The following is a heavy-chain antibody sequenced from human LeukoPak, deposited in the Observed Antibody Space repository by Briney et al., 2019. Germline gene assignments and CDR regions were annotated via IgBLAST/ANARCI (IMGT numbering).Heavy chain of an antibody. CDR2: ISGSGGST. CDR3: AKGLRFLEWLSTSYFDY. V-gene: IGHV3-23*01. Sequence: GGSLRLSCAASGFTFRSYAMSWVRQAPGKGLEWVSAISGSGGSTYYADSVKGRFTISRDNSKNTLYLQMNSLRAEDTAVYYCAKGLRFLEWLSTSYFDYWGQGTLVTVSS. CDR1: GFTFRSYA. J-gene: IGHJ4*02. D-gene: IGHD3-3*01.